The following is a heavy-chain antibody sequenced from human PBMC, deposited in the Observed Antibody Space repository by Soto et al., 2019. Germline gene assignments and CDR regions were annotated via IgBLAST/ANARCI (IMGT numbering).Heavy chain of an antibody. J-gene: IGHJ4*02. D-gene: IGHD2-8*02. CDR1: GGSFSGYY. CDR2: INHSGST. CDR3: ARDKITGLFDY. V-gene: IGHV4-34*01. Sequence: SSETLSLTCAVYGGSFSGYYWTWIRQPPGTGLEWIGEINHSGSTNYNPSLKSRVTISVDTSKNQFSLKLTSVSASDTVVYYCARDKITGLFDYWGQGTLVTVSS.